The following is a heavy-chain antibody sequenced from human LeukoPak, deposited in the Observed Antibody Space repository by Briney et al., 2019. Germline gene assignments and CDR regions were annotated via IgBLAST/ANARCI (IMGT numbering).Heavy chain of an antibody. J-gene: IGHJ3*02. Sequence: ASVKVSCKASGYTFTGYYMHWVRQAPGQGLEWMGWINPNSGGTNYAQKFQGRVTMTRDTSIGTAYMELSRLRSDDTAVYYCAREGYCSSTSCYTREAELDAFDIWGQGTMVTVSS. V-gene: IGHV1-2*02. CDR2: INPNSGGT. CDR3: AREGYCSSTSCYTREAELDAFDI. CDR1: GYTFTGYY. D-gene: IGHD2-2*02.